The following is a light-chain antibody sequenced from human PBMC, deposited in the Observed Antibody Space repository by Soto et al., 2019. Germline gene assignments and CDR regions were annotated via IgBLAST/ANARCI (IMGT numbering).Light chain of an antibody. CDR1: QNISRI. J-gene: IGKJ1*01. Sequence: EILMTQFPATLSVSPGERATLSCRASQNISRILAWYQQKPGQGPSLLIYGTSTMAGGVPARFSGSGSATEFTLTISSLQSEDFAVYYCQQYNNWPRRTFGQGTKVDIK. V-gene: IGKV3-15*01. CDR2: GTS. CDR3: QQYNNWPRRT.